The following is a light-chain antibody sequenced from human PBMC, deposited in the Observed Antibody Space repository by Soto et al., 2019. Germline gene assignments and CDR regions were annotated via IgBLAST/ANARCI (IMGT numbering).Light chain of an antibody. CDR2: GAS. CDR3: QQYGSSPYT. Sequence: EIVLTQSPGTLSLSPGERATLSCRASQSVSTSSLAWYQQKPGQAPRLLIYGASSRATGIPDRVSGSGSGAHFTLSISRLEPEDFAMYYCQQYGSSPYTFGQGTKLAIK. V-gene: IGKV3-20*01. J-gene: IGKJ2*01. CDR1: QSVSTSS.